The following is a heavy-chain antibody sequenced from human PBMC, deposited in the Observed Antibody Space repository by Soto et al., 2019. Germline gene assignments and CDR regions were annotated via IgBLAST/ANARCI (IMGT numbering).Heavy chain of an antibody. CDR3: ARGIFGLVKFPIFEY. J-gene: IGHJ4*02. CDR1: GGSFSGYY. D-gene: IGHD3-3*01. CDR2: INHSGST. Sequence: QTLSRSCALYGGSFSGYYWSWIRQPPGKGLEWIGEINHSGSTNYNPSLKSRVTISVDTSKNQCSLKLSSVTAADTAVYYCARGIFGLVKFPIFEYWGQGTLVTVPQ. V-gene: IGHV4-34*01.